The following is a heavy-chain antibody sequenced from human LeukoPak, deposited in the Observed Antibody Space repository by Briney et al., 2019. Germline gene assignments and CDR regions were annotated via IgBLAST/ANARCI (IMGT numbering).Heavy chain of an antibody. V-gene: IGHV1-46*01. Sequence: ASVKVSCKASGYTFTSYYMHWVRQAPGQGLEWMGIINPSGGSTSYAQKFQGRVTMTRDMSTSTAYMELSRLRSDDTAVYYCARPSYSGSSTLGDAFDIWGRGTMVTVSS. CDR1: GYTFTSYY. CDR2: INPSGGST. D-gene: IGHD1-26*01. CDR3: ARPSYSGSSTLGDAFDI. J-gene: IGHJ3*02.